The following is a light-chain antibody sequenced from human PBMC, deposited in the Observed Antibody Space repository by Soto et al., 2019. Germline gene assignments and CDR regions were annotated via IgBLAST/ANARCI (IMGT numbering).Light chain of an antibody. CDR3: MQALQTPPYT. CDR1: QSLLHRNGYNF. V-gene: IGKV2-28*01. J-gene: IGKJ2*01. Sequence: DIVMTQSPLSLPVTPGEPASISCRSSQSLLHRNGYNFLDWYLQKPGQSPQLLIHLGSNRASGVPDRFSGSGSGTDFTLRISRVEAEDVGVYYCMQALQTPPYTFGQGTKVEIK. CDR2: LGS.